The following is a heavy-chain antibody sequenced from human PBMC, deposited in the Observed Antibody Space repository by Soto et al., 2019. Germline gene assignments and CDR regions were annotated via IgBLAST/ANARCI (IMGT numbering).Heavy chain of an antibody. V-gene: IGHV4-4*02. D-gene: IGHD6-13*01. J-gene: IGHJ5*02. CDR1: GGSISSSNW. Sequence: QVQLQESGPGLVKPSGTLSLTCAVSGGSISSSNWWRWVRQPPGKGLEWIGEIYHSGSTNYNPSLESRGTIAVAKSQNPFSLKLRSVAAADTAVYYCARDSRYSSSWSGDWFDPWGQGTLVTVSS. CDR3: ARDSRYSSSWSGDWFDP. CDR2: IYHSGST.